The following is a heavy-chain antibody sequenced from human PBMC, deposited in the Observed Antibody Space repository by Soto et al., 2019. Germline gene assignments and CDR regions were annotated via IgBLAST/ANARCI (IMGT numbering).Heavy chain of an antibody. D-gene: IGHD4-17*01. J-gene: IGHJ4*02. CDR3: ARGHYGDYFEY. Sequence: NPSETLSLTCTVSGGSISSYYWSWIRQPPGKGLEWIGYIYYSGSTNYNPSLKSRVTISVDTPKNQFSLKLSSVTAADTAVYYCARGHYGDYFEYWGPGTLVTVSS. CDR1: GGSISSYY. V-gene: IGHV4-59*01. CDR2: IYYSGST.